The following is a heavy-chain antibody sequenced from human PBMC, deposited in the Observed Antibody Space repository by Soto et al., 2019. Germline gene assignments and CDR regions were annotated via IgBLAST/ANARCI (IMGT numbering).Heavy chain of an antibody. J-gene: IGHJ6*02. CDR2: IYYSGST. V-gene: IGHV4-59*01. Sequence: TSETLSLTCTVSGGSISSYYWSWIRQPPGKGLEWIGYIYYSGSTNYNPSLKSRVTISVDTSKNQFSLKLSSVTAADTAVYYCARVGGDLYDFWSGYYGLGYYGMDVWGQGTTVTVSS. CDR3: ARVGGDLYDFWSGYYGLGYYGMDV. CDR1: GGSISSYY. D-gene: IGHD3-3*01.